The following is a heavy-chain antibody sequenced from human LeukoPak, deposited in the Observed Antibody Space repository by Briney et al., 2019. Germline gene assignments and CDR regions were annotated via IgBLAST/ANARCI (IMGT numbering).Heavy chain of an antibody. D-gene: IGHD3-10*01. CDR2: FDPEDGET. CDR1: GYTLTELS. CDR3: ARDRVYGSGSYSSDY. Sequence: ASVKVSCEVSGYTLTELSMHWVRQAPGKGLEWMGGFDPEDGETIYAQKFQGRVTMTEDTSTDTAYMELSSLRSDDAAVYYCARDRVYGSGSYSSDYWGQGTLVTVSS. J-gene: IGHJ4*02. V-gene: IGHV1-24*01.